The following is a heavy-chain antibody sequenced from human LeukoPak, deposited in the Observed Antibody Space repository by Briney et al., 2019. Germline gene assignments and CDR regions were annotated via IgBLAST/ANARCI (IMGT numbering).Heavy chain of an antibody. J-gene: IGHJ4*02. CDR3: ARESGYSSSWSYFDY. V-gene: IGHV4-59*01. CDR1: GGSISSYY. CDR2: IYYSGST. Sequence: PSETLSLTCTVSGGSISSYYWSWIRQPPGKGLEWIGYIYYSGSTNYNPSLKSRVTISVDTSKNQFSLKLSSVTAADTAVYYCARESGYSSSWSYFDYWGQGTLVTVSS. D-gene: IGHD6-13*01.